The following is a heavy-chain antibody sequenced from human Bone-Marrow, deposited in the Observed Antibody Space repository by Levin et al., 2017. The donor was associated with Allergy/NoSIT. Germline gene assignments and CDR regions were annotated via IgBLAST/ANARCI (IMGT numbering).Heavy chain of an antibody. V-gene: IGHV3-30*03. D-gene: IGHD2-8*01. CDR3: ARESDVAILPYALDY. CDR1: GFRFSDYS. J-gene: IGHJ4*02. Sequence: GGSLRLSCAASGFRFSDYSMHWVRQAPGKGPEWVAIVVFDGTNKYYADSVKGRFTISRDNSKNTLSLHMSSLRTEDTAVYYCARESDVAILPYALDYWGPGTLVTVSS. CDR2: VVFDGTNK.